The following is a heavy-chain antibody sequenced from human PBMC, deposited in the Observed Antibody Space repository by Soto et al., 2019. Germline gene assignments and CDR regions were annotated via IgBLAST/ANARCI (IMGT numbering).Heavy chain of an antibody. V-gene: IGHV1-69*13. CDR3: ARGYQLLRHFDY. D-gene: IGHD2-2*01. Sequence: SVKVPCKASGGTFSSYAISWVRQAPGQGLEWMGGIIPIFGTANYAQKFQGRVTITADESTSTAYMELSSLRSEDTAVYYCARGYQLLRHFDYWGQGTLVTVSS. J-gene: IGHJ4*02. CDR2: IIPIFGTA. CDR1: GGTFSSYA.